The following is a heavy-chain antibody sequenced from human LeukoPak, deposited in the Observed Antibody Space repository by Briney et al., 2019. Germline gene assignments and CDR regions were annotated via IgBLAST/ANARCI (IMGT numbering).Heavy chain of an antibody. D-gene: IGHD5-12*01. J-gene: IGHJ4*02. CDR2: VIGSVPST. CDR3: AKGGYDYVEVGYFDY. V-gene: IGHV3-23*01. Sequence: PGGSLRLSCAASGFTFGNYAMSWVRQTPGKGLEGVSHVIGSVPSTFYAESVKGRFTISTDNSKNTLYLQMNSLRADETAVYYCAKGGYDYVEVGYFDYWGQGVLVTVSS. CDR1: GFTFGNYA.